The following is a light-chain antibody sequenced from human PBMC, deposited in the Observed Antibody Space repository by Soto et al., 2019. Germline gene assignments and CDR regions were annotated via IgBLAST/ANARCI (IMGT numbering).Light chain of an antibody. CDR3: QQRSNWPST. V-gene: IGKV3-11*01. CDR1: QSVSSS. CDR2: DAS. Sequence: EIGLTQSPSTLSLSPGERATLSCRASQSVSSSLACYQQKPGQAPRLPIHDASNRATGVPARFSGSGSGTDFTLTITILEPEDFAVYYCQQRSNWPSTFGGGTKVEIK. J-gene: IGKJ4*01.